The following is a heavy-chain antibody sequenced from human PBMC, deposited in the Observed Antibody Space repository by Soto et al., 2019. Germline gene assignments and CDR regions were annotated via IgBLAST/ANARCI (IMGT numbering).Heavy chain of an antibody. J-gene: IGHJ5*02. CDR3: ARSYYDSNGFAVDP. D-gene: IGHD3-22*01. Sequence: QMQLQASGPGLVKPSETLSLTWNVSGASVSHGYWCWIRQPPGKALEWLGFMYFGGSFNYNPALASRATISVETSKNQFSMKLTAVTASDTAVYYCARSYYDSNGFAVDPWGQGTLVTVSS. CDR2: MYFGGSF. V-gene: IGHV4-4*08. CDR1: GASVSHGY.